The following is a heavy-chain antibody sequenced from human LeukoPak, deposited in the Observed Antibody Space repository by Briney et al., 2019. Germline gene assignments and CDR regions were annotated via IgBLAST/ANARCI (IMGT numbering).Heavy chain of an antibody. V-gene: IGHV1-18*01. CDR1: GYTFTSYG. CDR3: ARTDFWSGSLPNYYYYMDV. D-gene: IGHD3-3*01. CDR2: TSAYNGNT. J-gene: IGHJ6*03. Sequence: ASVKVSCKASGYTFTSYGISWVRQAPGQGLEWMGWTSAYNGNTNYAQKLQGRVTMTTDTSTSTAYMELRSLRSDDTAVYYCARTDFWSGSLPNYYYYMDVWGKGTTVTVSS.